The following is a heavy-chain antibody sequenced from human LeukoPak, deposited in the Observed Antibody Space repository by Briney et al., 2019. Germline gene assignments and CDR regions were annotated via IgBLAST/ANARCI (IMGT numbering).Heavy chain of an antibody. J-gene: IGHJ4*02. CDR1: GFTFSSYA. CDR2: ISYDGSNK. CDR3: ARGQYSGRCFDY. Sequence: GGSLRLSCAASGFTFSSYAMHWVRQAPGKGLEWVAVISYDGSNKYYADSVKGRFTISRDNSKNTLYLQMNSLRAEDTAVYYCARGQYSGRCFDYWAREPWSPSPQ. V-gene: IGHV3-30*04. D-gene: IGHD1-26*01.